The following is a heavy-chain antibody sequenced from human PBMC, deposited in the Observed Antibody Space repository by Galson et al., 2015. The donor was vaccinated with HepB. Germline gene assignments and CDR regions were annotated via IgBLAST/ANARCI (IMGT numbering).Heavy chain of an antibody. V-gene: IGHV1-69*13. CDR2: IIPFFGTS. D-gene: IGHD1-14*01. CDR1: GGTFGTDA. CDR3: ARVPRPDGEPDYFDY. Sequence: SVKVSCKASGGTFGTDAIAWVRQAPGQGLEWMGQIIPFFGTSNFAQRFQGRVTFTADESTTTAYMELSSLTSEDTADYYCARVPRPDGEPDYFDYWGQGTLVTVSS. J-gene: IGHJ4*02.